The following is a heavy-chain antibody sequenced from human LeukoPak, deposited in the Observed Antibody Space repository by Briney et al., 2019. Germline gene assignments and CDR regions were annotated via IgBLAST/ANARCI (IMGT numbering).Heavy chain of an antibody. V-gene: IGHV3-30-3*01. CDR3: ARDVTPSIVATIGIDY. D-gene: IGHD5-12*01. Sequence: QPGGSLRLSCAASGFTFSSYAMHWVRQAPGKGLEWVAVISYDGSNKYYADSVKGRFTISRDNSKNTLYLQMNSLRAEDTAVYYCARDVTPSIVATIGIDYWGQGTLVTVSS. J-gene: IGHJ4*02. CDR2: ISYDGSNK. CDR1: GFTFSSYA.